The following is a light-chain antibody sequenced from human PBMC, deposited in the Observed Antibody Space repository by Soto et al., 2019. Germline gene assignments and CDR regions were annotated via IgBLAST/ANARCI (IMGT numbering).Light chain of an antibody. J-gene: IGKJ1*01. CDR1: QSVYSN. Sequence: EIVLTQSPATLSLSPGERATLSCRASQSVYSNLAWYQQKPGQAPRLLIYGASTRATGIPARFSGSGSGTEFTLTISSLQSEDFAVYYCQQYNNWLRTFGQGTKVDIK. V-gene: IGKV3-15*01. CDR3: QQYNNWLRT. CDR2: GAS.